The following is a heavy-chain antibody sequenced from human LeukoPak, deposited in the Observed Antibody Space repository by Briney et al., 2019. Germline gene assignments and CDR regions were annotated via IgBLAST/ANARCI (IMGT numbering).Heavy chain of an antibody. CDR2: IIPIFGTA. CDR1: GGTFSSYA. CDR3: ARDMGYCSSTSCYSDAFDI. J-gene: IGHJ3*02. Sequence: TVKVSCKASGGTFSSYAISWVRQAPGQGLEWMGGIIPIFGTANYAQKFQGRVTITADESTSTAYMELSSLRSEDTAVYYCARDMGYCSSTSCYSDAFDIWGQGTMVTVSS. V-gene: IGHV1-69*13. D-gene: IGHD2-2*02.